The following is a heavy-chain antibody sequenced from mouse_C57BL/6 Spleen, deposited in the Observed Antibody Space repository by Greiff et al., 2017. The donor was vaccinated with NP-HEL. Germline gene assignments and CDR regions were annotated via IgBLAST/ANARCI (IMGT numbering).Heavy chain of an antibody. CDR2: IDPETGGT. V-gene: IGHV1-15*01. Sequence: QVQLKQSGAELVRPGASVTLSCKASGYTFTDYEMHWVKQTPVHGLEWIGAIDPETGGTAYNQKFKGKAILTADKSSSTAYMELRSLTSEDSAVYYCPREVYYDYDGYYFDYWGQGTTLTVSS. J-gene: IGHJ2*01. CDR3: PREVYYDYDGYYFDY. CDR1: GYTFTDYE. D-gene: IGHD2-4*01.